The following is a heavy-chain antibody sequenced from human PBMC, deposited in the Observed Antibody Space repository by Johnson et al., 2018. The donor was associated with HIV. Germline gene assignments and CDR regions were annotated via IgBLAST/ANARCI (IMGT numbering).Heavy chain of an antibody. CDR3: AKQHEQLVEPDAFYI. V-gene: IGHV3-30-3*02. CDR1: GFTFSSYA. Sequence: QVQLVESGGGVVQPGRSLRLSCAASGFTFSSYAMHWVRQAPGKGLEWVAVISYDGSNKYYADSVKGRFTISRDNSKNTLYLQMNSLRAEDTAVYYCAKQHEQLVEPDAFYIWGQGTMVTVSS. J-gene: IGHJ3*02. CDR2: ISYDGSNK. D-gene: IGHD6-6*01.